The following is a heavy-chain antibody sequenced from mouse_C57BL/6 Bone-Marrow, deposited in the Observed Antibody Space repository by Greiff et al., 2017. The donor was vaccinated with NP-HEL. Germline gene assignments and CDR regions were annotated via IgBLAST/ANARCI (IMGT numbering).Heavy chain of an antibody. CDR2: IHPNSGST. V-gene: IGHV1-64*01. D-gene: IGHD2-3*01. CDR3: AREDYEAWFAY. CDR1: GYTFTSYW. J-gene: IGHJ3*01. Sequence: QVQLKQSGAELVKPGASVKLSCKASGYTFTSYWMHWVKQRPGQGLEWIGMIHPNSGSTNYNEKFKSKATLAVDKYSSTAYMQLSSLTSEDSAVYYCAREDYEAWFAYWGQGTLVTVSA.